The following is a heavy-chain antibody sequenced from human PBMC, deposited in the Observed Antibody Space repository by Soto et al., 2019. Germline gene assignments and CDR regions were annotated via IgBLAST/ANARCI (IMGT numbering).Heavy chain of an antibody. CDR2: ISSSSSYI. J-gene: IGHJ4*02. V-gene: IGHV3-21*01. Sequence: EVQLVESGGGLVKPGGSLRLSCAASGFTFSSYSMNWVRQAPGKGLEWVSSISSSSSYIYYADSVKGRVTISIDNAKNSLYLQMNSLRAEDTAVYYCARDTYYDFWSGYYPFDYWGQGTLVTVSS. D-gene: IGHD3-3*01. CDR3: ARDTYYDFWSGYYPFDY. CDR1: GFTFSSYS.